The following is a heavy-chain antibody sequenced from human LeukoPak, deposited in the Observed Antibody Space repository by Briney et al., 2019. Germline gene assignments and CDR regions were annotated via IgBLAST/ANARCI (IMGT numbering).Heavy chain of an antibody. CDR2: IHPSAGST. CDR1: GYTFTSYT. Sequence: ASVKVSCKSSGYTFTSYTMHWVRQAPGQGLEWMGIIHPSAGSTSYSQKLQGRVTMTTDTSTSTVYMEVSSLRSEDTAVYYCARGHGSGSTIYFDPWGQGTLVTVSS. D-gene: IGHD3-10*01. CDR3: ARGHGSGSTIYFDP. J-gene: IGHJ5*02. V-gene: IGHV1-46*01.